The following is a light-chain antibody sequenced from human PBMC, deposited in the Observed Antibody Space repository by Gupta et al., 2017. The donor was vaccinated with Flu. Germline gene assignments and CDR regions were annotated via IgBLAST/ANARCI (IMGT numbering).Light chain of an antibody. Sequence: SLGQGVAIACKSRLNDLYSSNNQNYVAWYQQKPGRPPRLLLFFLSIRGSGGPDRFRSSRSGGDFPITISSLLADDVAVYYCRLDYSNPNTFGGGTKVEIK. CDR3: RLDYSNPNT. V-gene: IGKV4-1*01. CDR1: LNDLYSSNNQNY. CDR2: FLS. J-gene: IGKJ4*01.